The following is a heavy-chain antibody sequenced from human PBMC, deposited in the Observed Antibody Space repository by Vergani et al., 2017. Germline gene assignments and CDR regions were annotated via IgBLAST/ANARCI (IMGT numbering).Heavy chain of an antibody. CDR1: GFTFSNAW. CDR2: IKSKTDGGTT. J-gene: IGHJ3*02. V-gene: IGHV3-15*01. Sequence: EVQLVESGGGLVKPGGSLRLSCAASGFTFSNAWLSWVRQAPGKGLEWVGRIKSKTDGGTTDYAAPVKGRVTISRDDSKNTLYLQMNSLKTEDTAVYYCTTGGVGQRLVWENYAFDIWGQGTMVTVSS. D-gene: IGHD6-13*01. CDR3: TTGGVGQRLVWENYAFDI.